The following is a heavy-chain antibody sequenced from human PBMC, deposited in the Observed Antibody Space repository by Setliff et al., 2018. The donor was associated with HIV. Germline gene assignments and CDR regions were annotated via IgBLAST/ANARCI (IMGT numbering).Heavy chain of an antibody. CDR1: GFTFTNYW. CDR3: AGSRGYFVQAD. V-gene: IGHV3-7*01. CDR2: IKTDGSEK. D-gene: IGHD5-18*01. Sequence: GGSLRLSCAASGFTFTNYWMSWVRQAPGKGLEWVANIKTDGSEKYYVDSVRGRLTISRDNAENSLYLRMNGLRAEDTAVYYCAGSRGYFVQADWGQGTLVTVSS. J-gene: IGHJ4*02.